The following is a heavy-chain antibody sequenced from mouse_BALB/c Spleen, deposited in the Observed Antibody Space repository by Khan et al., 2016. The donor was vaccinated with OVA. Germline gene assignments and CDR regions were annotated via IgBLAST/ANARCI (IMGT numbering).Heavy chain of an antibody. V-gene: IGHV8-11*01. CDR3: ARIPISYSNYDLSYYFDY. J-gene: IGHJ2*01. D-gene: IGHD2-5*01. Sequence: QVTLKESGPGILQPSQTLSLTCSFPGFSLSTYGIGVGWIRQPSGKGLEWLAPIWWNNNKYHNTVLKSRLTISKDTYNNQVFIRIAGVVTPNTATYYCARIPISYSNYDLSYYFDYWGQGTTLTVSS. CDR2: IWWNNNK. CDR1: GFSLSTYGIG.